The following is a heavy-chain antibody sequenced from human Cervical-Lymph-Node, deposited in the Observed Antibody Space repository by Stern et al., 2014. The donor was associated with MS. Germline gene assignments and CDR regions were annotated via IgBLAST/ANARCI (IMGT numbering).Heavy chain of an antibody. J-gene: IGHJ4*02. CDR3: VRERTDYFDY. CDR1: GYTFTSYA. CDR2: INDGNANS. V-gene: IGHV1-3*01. Sequence: QVQLVQSGAEVKEPGASVKVSCKASGYTFTSYAIHWVRQAPGQGLEWIGWINDGNANSKDSQKCQGRVTITRDTSASTAYMEMSSLRSEDTAVYYCVRERTDYFDYWGQGTLVTVSS.